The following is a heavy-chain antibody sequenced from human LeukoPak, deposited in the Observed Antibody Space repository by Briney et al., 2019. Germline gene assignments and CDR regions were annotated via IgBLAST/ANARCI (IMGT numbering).Heavy chain of an antibody. CDR3: AREAYYGSGRSRQPSPV. V-gene: IGHV3-30*15. J-gene: IGHJ4*02. D-gene: IGHD3-10*01. CDR2: ISKDGSNE. CDR1: GFTFSSYA. Sequence: PGTSLRLSCAASGFTFSSYAMYWVRQAPGKELEWVSLISKDGSNEDHADSVKGRFTISRDNSKDTLYLQMSSLRVEDTAVYYCAREAYYGSGRSRQPSPVWGQGTLDTVSS.